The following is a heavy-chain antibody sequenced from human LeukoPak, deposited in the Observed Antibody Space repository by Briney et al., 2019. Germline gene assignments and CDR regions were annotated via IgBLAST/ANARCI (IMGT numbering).Heavy chain of an antibody. J-gene: IGHJ4*02. CDR1: GGSISSYY. V-gene: IGHV4-59*01. D-gene: IGHD1-26*01. Sequence: PSETLSLTCTVFGGSISSYYWSWIRQPPGKGLEWIGYIYYSGSTNYNPSLKSRVTISVDTSKNQFSLKLSSVTAADTAVYYCASYLSSGSLDYWGQGTLVTVSS. CDR2: IYYSGST. CDR3: ASYLSSGSLDY.